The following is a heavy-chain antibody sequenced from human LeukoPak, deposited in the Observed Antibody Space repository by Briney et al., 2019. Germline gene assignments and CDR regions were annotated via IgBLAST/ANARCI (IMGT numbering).Heavy chain of an antibody. CDR3: ARGGGYYYGYFDS. Sequence: GGSLRLSCAASGFTVSSNYMSWVRQAPGKGLEWVSVIYSGGTTYYADSVKGRFTISRDNSKNTLYLQMNSLRAEDTAVFYCARGGGYYYGYFDSWGQGTLVTVSS. J-gene: IGHJ4*02. D-gene: IGHD3-22*01. V-gene: IGHV3-53*01. CDR1: GFTVSSNY. CDR2: IYSGGTT.